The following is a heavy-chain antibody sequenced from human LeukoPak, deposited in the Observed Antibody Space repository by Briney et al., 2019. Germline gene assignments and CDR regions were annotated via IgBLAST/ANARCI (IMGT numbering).Heavy chain of an antibody. Sequence: ASVKVSCKASGYTFTSYGISWVRPAPGQGLEWMGWISAYNGNTNYAQKLQGRVTMTTDTSTSTAYMELRSLRSDDTAVYYCVRIYCSSTSCPKYYFDYWGQGTLVTVSS. D-gene: IGHD2-2*01. V-gene: IGHV1-18*01. CDR1: GYTFTSYG. CDR2: ISAYNGNT. J-gene: IGHJ4*02. CDR3: VRIYCSSTSCPKYYFDY.